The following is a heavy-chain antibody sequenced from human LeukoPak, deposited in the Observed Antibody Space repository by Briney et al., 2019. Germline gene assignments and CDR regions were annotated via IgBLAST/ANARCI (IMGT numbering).Heavy chain of an antibody. J-gene: IGHJ4*02. Sequence: GASVKVSCKVSGYSFNDLSMHWVRQAPGKGLQWMGGFDPEYGESIYAQNFQGRVTMTEDTSTATAYMELSSLRSDDTAVYYCATVSLLRGYDVLTFYSYPNYFDFWGQGTLVTVSS. V-gene: IGHV1-24*01. CDR1: GYSFNDLS. CDR2: FDPEYGES. D-gene: IGHD3-9*01. CDR3: ATVSLLRGYDVLTFYSYPNYFDF.